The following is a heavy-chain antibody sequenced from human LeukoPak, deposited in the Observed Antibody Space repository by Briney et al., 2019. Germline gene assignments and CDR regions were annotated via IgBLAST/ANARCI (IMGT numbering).Heavy chain of an antibody. CDR3: ARVPYNWNYGYFDY. V-gene: IGHV4-61*02. Sequence: PSETLPLTCTVSGGSISSGSYYWSWIRQPAGEGLEWIGRIYTSGSTNYNPSLKSRVTISVDTSKNQFSLKLSSVTAADTAVYYCARVPYNWNYGYFDYWGQGTLVTVSS. CDR1: GGSISSGSYY. J-gene: IGHJ4*02. D-gene: IGHD1-7*01. CDR2: IYTSGST.